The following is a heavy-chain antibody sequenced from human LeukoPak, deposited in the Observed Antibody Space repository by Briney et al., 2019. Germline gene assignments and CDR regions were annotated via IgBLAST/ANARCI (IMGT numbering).Heavy chain of an antibody. CDR3: ARDHSYDFWSGYSH. D-gene: IGHD3-3*01. CDR2: INPNSGGT. V-gene: IGHV1-2*02. J-gene: IGHJ4*02. Sequence: ASVKVSCKVSGYTLTELSMHWVRQAPGQGLEWMGWINPNSGGTNYAQKFQGRVTMTRDTSISTAYMELSRLRSDDTAVYYCARDHSYDFWSGYSHWGQGTLVTVSS. CDR1: GYTLTELS.